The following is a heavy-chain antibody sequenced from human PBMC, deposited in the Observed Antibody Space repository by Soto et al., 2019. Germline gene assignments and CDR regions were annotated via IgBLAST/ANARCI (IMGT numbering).Heavy chain of an antibody. CDR2: ISTYNGHT. V-gene: IGHV1-18*01. CDR1: GYTFTNYG. J-gene: IGHJ6*02. D-gene: IGHD6-19*01. Sequence: QVQLVQSGAEVRTPGASVKVSCKASGYTFTNYGISWVRQAPGQGLEWVGWISTYNGHTTSAQKLQGRVTMTTDTSTSTVYMELRTLRSDDTAVYYCARDWGQQWLAYGMDVWGQGTTVTVSS. CDR3: ARDWGQQWLAYGMDV.